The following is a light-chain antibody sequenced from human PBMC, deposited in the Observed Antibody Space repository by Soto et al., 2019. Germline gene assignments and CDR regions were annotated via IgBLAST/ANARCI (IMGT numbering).Light chain of an antibody. J-gene: IGKJ1*01. V-gene: IGKV3-15*01. CDR1: QSISSN. CDR3: QQYGSSPT. CDR2: GAS. Sequence: IVMTQSPATLSVSPGERATLSCRASQSISSNLAWYQQKNGQTPRLLIYGASTRAAGIPARFSGSGSGTDFTLTISRLEPEDFAVYYCQQYGSSPTFGQGTKVDIK.